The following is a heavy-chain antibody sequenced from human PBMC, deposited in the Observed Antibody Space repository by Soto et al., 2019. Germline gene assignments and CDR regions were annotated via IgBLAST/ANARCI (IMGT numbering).Heavy chain of an antibody. CDR2: INAGNGNT. Sequence: QVQLVHSGAEEKKPGASVNVSCKASGYTFTSYAIHWVRQAPGQRLEWMGWINAGNGNTKYSQKFQGRVTITRDTAASTAYMELSSLRSEDTAVYYCARGSGYYYWDDYWGQGTLVTVSS. CDR1: GYTFTSYA. V-gene: IGHV1-3*05. D-gene: IGHD3-22*01. CDR3: ARGSGYYYWDDY. J-gene: IGHJ4*02.